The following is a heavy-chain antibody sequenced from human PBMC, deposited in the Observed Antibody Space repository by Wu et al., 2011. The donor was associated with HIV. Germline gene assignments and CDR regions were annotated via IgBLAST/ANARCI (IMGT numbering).Heavy chain of an antibody. J-gene: IGHJ4*02. Sequence: QVQLVQSGPEVRKPGSSVKVSCQASGGTFKTYAISWVRQAPGQGLEWMGVIIPLSGTTNYAQRFQGRVTMTTDESTNTAYMELSSLTWEDTAMFYCTRLSYYGDSGYYYFDDWGQGTLVTVSS. CDR2: IIPLSGTT. CDR1: GGTFKTYA. D-gene: IGHD3-22*01. V-gene: IGHV1-69*05. CDR3: TRLSYYGDSGYYYFDD.